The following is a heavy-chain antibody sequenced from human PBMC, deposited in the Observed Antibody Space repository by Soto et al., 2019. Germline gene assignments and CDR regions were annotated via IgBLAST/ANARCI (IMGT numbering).Heavy chain of an antibody. V-gene: IGHV3-23*01. CDR2: ISPTGGST. J-gene: IGHJ4*02. Sequence: EVQLLESGGGLVHPGGSLRLSCERLESSFSSFAIPWFPKAPGRGLDWVSTISPTGGSTNYADSVTGRFTITRDDSKNTLYLHMNSLRAEDTATYYCAKDLLQWLGGSGPFDYWGQGTLVTVSS. CDR3: AKDLLQWLGGSGPFDY. D-gene: IGHD6-19*01. CDR1: ESSFSSFA.